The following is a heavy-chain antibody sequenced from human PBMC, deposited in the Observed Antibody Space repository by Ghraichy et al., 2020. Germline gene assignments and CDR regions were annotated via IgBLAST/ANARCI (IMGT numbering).Heavy chain of an antibody. Sequence: GESLNISCAASGFTFDDYTMHWVRQAPGKGLEWVSLISWDGGSTYYADSVKGRFTISRDNSKNSLYLQMNSLRTEDTALYYCAKERLRFLEWLSLGDYYYGMDVWGQGTTVTVSS. J-gene: IGHJ6*02. D-gene: IGHD3-3*01. V-gene: IGHV3-43*01. CDR2: ISWDGGST. CDR3: AKERLRFLEWLSLGDYYYGMDV. CDR1: GFTFDDYT.